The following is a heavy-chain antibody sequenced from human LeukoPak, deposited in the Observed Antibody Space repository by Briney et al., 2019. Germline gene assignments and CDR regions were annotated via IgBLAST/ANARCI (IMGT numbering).Heavy chain of an antibody. D-gene: IGHD6-19*01. CDR1: GYTFTSYD. CDR3: ARVQYIAVDATGY. Sequence: ASVKVSCKASGYTFTSYDINWVGRATGQGLKWMDWMNPNSGNTGYAQKFQGRVTMTRNTSISTAYMELSSLRSEDTAVYYCARVQYIAVDATGYWGQGTLVTVSS. V-gene: IGHV1-8*01. CDR2: MNPNSGNT. J-gene: IGHJ4*02.